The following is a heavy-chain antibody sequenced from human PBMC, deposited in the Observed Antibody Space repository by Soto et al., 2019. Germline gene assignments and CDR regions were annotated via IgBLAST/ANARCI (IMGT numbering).Heavy chain of an antibody. CDR1: VFTFDEYA. V-gene: IGHV3-9*01. CDR2: ISWNGGSV. Sequence: EVQLVESGGGLVQPGRSLRLSCAASVFTFDEYAMHWVRQAPGKGLEWVSGISWNGGSVHYAYSVRGRITISRDNAKNSLYLQMSPRSPEDTAVYYRARDIEEYYGSARSDRWGQGTQVTVSS. CDR3: ARDIEEYYGSARSDR. J-gene: IGHJ5*02. D-gene: IGHD3-10*01.